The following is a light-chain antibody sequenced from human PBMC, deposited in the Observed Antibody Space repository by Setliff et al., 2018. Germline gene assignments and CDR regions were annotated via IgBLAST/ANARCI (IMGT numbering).Light chain of an antibody. V-gene: IGLV2-8*01. Sequence: LTQPPSASGSPGQSVTISCTGTSSDVGGYNFVAWYQQHPGKAPKLMIYEVSKRPSGVPDRFSGSKSGNTASLTVSGLQAEDEADYCCSSYAGNYIYVFGTGTKVTVL. CDR3: SSYAGNYIYV. CDR2: EVS. J-gene: IGLJ1*01. CDR1: SSDVGGYNF.